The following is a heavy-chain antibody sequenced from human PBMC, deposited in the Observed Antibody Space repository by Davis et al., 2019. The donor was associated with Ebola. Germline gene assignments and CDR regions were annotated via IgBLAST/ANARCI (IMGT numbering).Heavy chain of an antibody. Sequence: PGGSLRLSCATSGLTFDDYAMHWFRQAPGKGLEWVSGITLNSGTTAYADSVKGRFTTSRDNAKDSLYLQMNSLRTEDTAFYYCAKDFYGSGSYIDAWGQGTLVAVSS. CDR1: GLTFDDYA. CDR3: AKDFYGSGSYIDA. CDR2: ITLNSGTT. V-gene: IGHV3-9*01. D-gene: IGHD3-10*01. J-gene: IGHJ5*02.